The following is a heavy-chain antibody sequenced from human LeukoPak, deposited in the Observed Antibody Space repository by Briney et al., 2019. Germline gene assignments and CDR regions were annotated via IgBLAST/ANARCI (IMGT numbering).Heavy chain of an antibody. J-gene: IGHJ4*02. D-gene: IGHD6-19*01. Sequence: PSETLSLTCTVSGGSISSYYWSWNRQPPGKGLEWIGYIYYSGSTNYNPSLKSRVTISVDTSKNQFSLKLSSVTAADTAVYYCARDPHGAVAGLDYWGQGTLVTVSS. CDR1: GGSISSYY. CDR2: IYYSGST. V-gene: IGHV4-59*01. CDR3: ARDPHGAVAGLDY.